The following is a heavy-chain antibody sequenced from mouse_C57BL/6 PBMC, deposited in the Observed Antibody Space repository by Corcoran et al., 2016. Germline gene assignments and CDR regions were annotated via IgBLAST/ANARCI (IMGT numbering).Heavy chain of an antibody. D-gene: IGHD1-1*01. CDR1: GYTFTTYG. CDR2: INTYSGVP. Sequence: QIQLVQSGPELKKPGETVKISCKASGYTFTTYGMSWVKQAPGKGLKWMGWINTYSGVPTYADDFKGRFAFSLETSASTAYLQINNLKNEDTATSFCARTYYYGSSYDYAMDYWGQGTSVTVSS. J-gene: IGHJ4*01. CDR3: ARTYYYGSSYDYAMDY. V-gene: IGHV9-3*01.